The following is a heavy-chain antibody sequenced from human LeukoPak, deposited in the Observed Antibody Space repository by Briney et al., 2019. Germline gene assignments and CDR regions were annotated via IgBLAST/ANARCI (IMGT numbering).Heavy chain of an antibody. J-gene: IGHJ4*02. Sequence: PGGSLRLSCAASGFTFSSYSMNWVRQAPGKGLEWVSAISGSGGSTYYADSVKGRFTISRDNSKNTLYLQMNSLRAEDTAVYYCAKLMVTTPYFDYWGQGTLVTVSS. V-gene: IGHV3-23*01. CDR1: GFTFSSYS. D-gene: IGHD4-17*01. CDR3: AKLMVTTPYFDY. CDR2: ISGSGGST.